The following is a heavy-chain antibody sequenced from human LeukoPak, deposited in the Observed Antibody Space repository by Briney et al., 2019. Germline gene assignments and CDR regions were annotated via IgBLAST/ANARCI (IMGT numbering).Heavy chain of an antibody. CDR1: GGSISSYY. J-gene: IGHJ4*02. Sequence: SETLSLTCTVSGGSISSYYWSWIRQPPGKGLEWIGYMYYRGNTNYNPSLKSRVTISIDTPNNQFSLKLSSVTAADTAVYYCATGRCSGGSCSNFDYWGQGTLVTVSS. D-gene: IGHD2-15*01. CDR2: MYYRGNT. V-gene: IGHV4-59*01. CDR3: ATGRCSGGSCSNFDY.